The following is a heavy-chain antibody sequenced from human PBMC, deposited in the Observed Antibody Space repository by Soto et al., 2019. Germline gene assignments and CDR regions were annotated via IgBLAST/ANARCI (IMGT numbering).Heavy chain of an antibody. CDR1: GFTFSSYA. D-gene: IGHD6-6*01. J-gene: IGHJ4*02. CDR2: ISGSGGSK. CDR3: ATASSSSDFWSSGPFDY. Sequence: GGSLRLSCAASGFTFSSYAMSWVRQAPGKGLEWVSAISGSGGSKYYADPVKGRFTISRDNSKNTLYLQMNSLRAEDTAVYYCATASSSSDFWSSGPFDYWGQGTLVTVSS. V-gene: IGHV3-23*01.